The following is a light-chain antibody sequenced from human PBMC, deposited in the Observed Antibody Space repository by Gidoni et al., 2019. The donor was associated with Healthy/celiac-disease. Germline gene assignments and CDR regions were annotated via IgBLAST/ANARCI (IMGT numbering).Light chain of an antibody. CDR1: QRVSSN. CDR3: QQYNNWPGT. V-gene: IGKV3-15*01. CDR2: GAS. Sequence: VMTQSPATLSVSPGERATLSCRASQRVSSNLAWYQQKPGQAPRLLIYGASTRATGIPARFSGSGSGTEFTLTISSLQSEDFAVYYCQQYNNWPGTFGQGTKVEIK. J-gene: IGKJ1*01.